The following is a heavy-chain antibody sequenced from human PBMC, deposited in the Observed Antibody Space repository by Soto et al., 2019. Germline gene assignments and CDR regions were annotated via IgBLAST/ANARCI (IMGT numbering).Heavy chain of an antibody. V-gene: IGHV4-59*01. J-gene: IGHJ5*02. CDR3: ARPHGGSSGWDNWFDP. D-gene: IGHD6-25*01. CDR1: GGSISSYY. Sequence: SETLSLTCTVSGGSISSYYWSWIRQPPGKGLEWIGYIYYSGSTNYNPSLKSRVTISVDTSKNQFSLKLSSVTAADTAVYYCARPHGGSSGWDNWFDPWGQGTLVSVSS. CDR2: IYYSGST.